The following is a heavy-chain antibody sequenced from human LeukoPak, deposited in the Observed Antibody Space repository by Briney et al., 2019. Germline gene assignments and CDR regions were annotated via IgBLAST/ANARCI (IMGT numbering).Heavy chain of an antibody. Sequence: PSETLSLTCTVSGGSISSYFWNWIRQPPGKGLEWIGYIYYSGSTNYNPSLKSRVTISVDTSKNQFSLKLSSVTAADTAVYYCARDGGYDGAPHFDLWGRGTLVTVSS. CDR2: IYYSGST. CDR3: ARDGGYDGAPHFDL. D-gene: IGHD5-12*01. CDR1: GGSISSYF. V-gene: IGHV4-59*01. J-gene: IGHJ2*01.